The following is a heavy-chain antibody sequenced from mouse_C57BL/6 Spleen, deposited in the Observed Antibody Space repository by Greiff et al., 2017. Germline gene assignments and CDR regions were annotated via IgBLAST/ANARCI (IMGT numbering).Heavy chain of an antibody. CDR1: GFSLSTFGMG. CDR2: IWWDDDK. V-gene: IGHV8-8*01. J-gene: IGHJ4*01. CDR3: ARMGGDGYYVVYAMDY. Sequence: QVTLKVCGPGILQPSQTLSLTCSFSGFSLSTFGMGVGWIRQPSGKGLEWLAHIWWDDDKYYNPALKSRLTISKDTSKNQVFLKTANVDTADTATYYCARMGGDGYYVVYAMDYWGQGTSVTVSS. D-gene: IGHD2-3*01.